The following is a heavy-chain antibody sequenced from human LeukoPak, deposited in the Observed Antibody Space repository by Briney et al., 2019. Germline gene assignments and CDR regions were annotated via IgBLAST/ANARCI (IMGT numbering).Heavy chain of an antibody. CDR1: GYTFTGYY. CDR2: INPNSGGT. D-gene: IGHD1/OR15-1a*01. Sequence: ASVKVSCKASGYTFTGYYMHWVRQAPGQGLEWMGWINPNSGGTNYAQKFQGRVTMTRDTSISTAYMELSRLRSDDTAVYYCAEQVQDYYSYYMDVWGKGTTVTVSS. J-gene: IGHJ6*03. V-gene: IGHV1-2*02. CDR3: AEQVQDYYSYYMDV.